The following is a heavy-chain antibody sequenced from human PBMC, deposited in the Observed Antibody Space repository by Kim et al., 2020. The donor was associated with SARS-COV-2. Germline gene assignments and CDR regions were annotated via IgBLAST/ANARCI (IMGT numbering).Heavy chain of an antibody. Sequence: ASVKVSCKASGYTFTSYGISWVRQAPGQGLEWMGWISAYNGNTNYAQKLQGRVTMTTDTSTSTAYMELRSLRSDDTAVYYCARVRESLYSIGVGWFDPWGQGTLVTVSS. CDR2: ISAYNGNT. V-gene: IGHV1-18*01. D-gene: IGHD4-4*01. CDR1: GYTFTSYG. CDR3: ARVRESLYSIGVGWFDP. J-gene: IGHJ5*02.